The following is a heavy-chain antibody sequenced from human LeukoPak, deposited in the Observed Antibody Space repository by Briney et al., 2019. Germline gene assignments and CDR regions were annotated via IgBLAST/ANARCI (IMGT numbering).Heavy chain of an antibody. CDR1: GASIRSYY. Sequence: SETLSLTCSVSGASIRSYYWSWIRQPPGKGLEWIGYIYTSGSTNHSPSLKGRVSLSMDTSKNHFSLTLSSVTADDTAVYYCAKTTVGYSSGRYPGWPADCWGQGTLVTVSS. D-gene: IGHD6-19*01. CDR2: IYTSGST. V-gene: IGHV4-4*09. J-gene: IGHJ4*02. CDR3: AKTTVGYSSGRYPGWPADC.